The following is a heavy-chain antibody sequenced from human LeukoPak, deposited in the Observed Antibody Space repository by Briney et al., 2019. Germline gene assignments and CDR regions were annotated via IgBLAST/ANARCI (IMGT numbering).Heavy chain of an antibody. Sequence: LETLSLTCTVSGGSISNYYWNWIRQPPGKGLEWIGYIHYSGVTNYNPSLKSRVTMSVDTSKIQFSLKLNSVTAADTAVYYCARDSGGTDSVFDIWGQGTVVTVSS. D-gene: IGHD4-23*01. CDR3: ARDSGGTDSVFDI. J-gene: IGHJ3*02. CDR1: GGSISNYY. CDR2: IHYSGVT. V-gene: IGHV4-59*01.